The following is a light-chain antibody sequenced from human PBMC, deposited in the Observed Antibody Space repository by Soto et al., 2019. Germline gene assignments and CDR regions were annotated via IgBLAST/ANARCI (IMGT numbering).Light chain of an antibody. CDR2: DAS. Sequence: EIVLTQSPATLSLSPGERATLSCRASQSVSSYLAWYQQKPGQAPRLLIYDASNRATGIPARFSGSGSGTGFTLTISSLEPEDVAVYYCQQRSNWPWTFGQGTKVEIK. V-gene: IGKV3-11*01. CDR1: QSVSSY. CDR3: QQRSNWPWT. J-gene: IGKJ1*01.